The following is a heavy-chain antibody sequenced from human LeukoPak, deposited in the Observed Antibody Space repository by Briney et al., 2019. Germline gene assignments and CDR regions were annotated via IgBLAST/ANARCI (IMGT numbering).Heavy chain of an antibody. V-gene: IGHV3-7*01. CDR2: IKQDGSEK. Sequence: GGSLRLSCAASGFTFSSYWMSWVRQAPGKGLEWVANIKQDGSEKYYVDSVKGRFTISRDNAKNSLYLQMNSLRAEDTAVYYCAKGDGSGSYLGGYYYMDVWGKGTTVTVSS. CDR1: GFTFSSYW. J-gene: IGHJ6*03. CDR3: AKGDGSGSYLGGYYYMDV. D-gene: IGHD3-10*01.